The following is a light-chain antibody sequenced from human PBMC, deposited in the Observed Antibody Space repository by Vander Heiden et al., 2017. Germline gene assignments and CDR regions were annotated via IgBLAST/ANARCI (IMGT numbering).Light chain of an antibody. CDR1: KLGDKY. J-gene: IGLJ3*02. V-gene: IGLV3-1*01. CDR3: QAWDSSTVG. Sequence: SYELTQPPSVSVSPGQTASSTSPGDKLGDKYACWYQQEPGQSPVLVIYQDSKRPSGIPERFSGANSGNTATLTISGTQAMDEADYYCQAWDSSTVGFGGGTKLTVL. CDR2: QDS.